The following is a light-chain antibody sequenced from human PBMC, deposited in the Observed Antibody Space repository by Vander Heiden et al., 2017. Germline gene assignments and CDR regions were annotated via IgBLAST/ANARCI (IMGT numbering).Light chain of an antibody. CDR2: DDS. Sequence: SYVLTQPPSVSVAARQAARITCGGNNIGSNSVHWYQQKPGQAPVLVVYDDSDRPSGIPERFSGSNSGNTATLTISRVEAGDEADYYCQVWDSSSDHVVFGGGTKLTVL. V-gene: IGLV3-21*02. CDR3: QVWDSSSDHVV. CDR1: NIGSNS. J-gene: IGLJ2*01.